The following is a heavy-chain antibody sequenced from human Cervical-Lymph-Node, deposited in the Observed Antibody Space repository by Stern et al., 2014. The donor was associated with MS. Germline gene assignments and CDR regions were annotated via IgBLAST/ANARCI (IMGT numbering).Heavy chain of an antibody. CDR2: IKQVGSEN. D-gene: IGHD3-10*01. V-gene: IGHV3-7*01. CDR1: GFTFSRYW. J-gene: IGHJ4*02. CDR3: GSRGGDY. Sequence: EVQLEESGGGLVQPGGSLRLSCVASGFTFSRYWMCWVRQAPGQGLEWVANIKQVGSENHYVDYVKGRFTISRDNAKNSLYLQMNSLRDEDTAVYYCGSRGGDYWGQGTLVTVSS.